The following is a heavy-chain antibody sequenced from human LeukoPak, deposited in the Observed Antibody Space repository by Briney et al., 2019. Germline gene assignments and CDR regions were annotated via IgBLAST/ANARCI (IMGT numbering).Heavy chain of an antibody. CDR3: ARSDTRIQKDFDY. J-gene: IGHJ4*02. V-gene: IGHV3-30-3*01. CDR1: GFTFSSYS. D-gene: IGHD2-15*01. Sequence: GESLRLSCAASGFTFSSYSIHWVRQAPGKGLEWVAFISSDGSNKYYADSVKGRSTISRDNSKNTLYLQMNSLRAEDTAVYYCARSDTRIQKDFDYWGQGTLVTVYS. CDR2: ISSDGSNK.